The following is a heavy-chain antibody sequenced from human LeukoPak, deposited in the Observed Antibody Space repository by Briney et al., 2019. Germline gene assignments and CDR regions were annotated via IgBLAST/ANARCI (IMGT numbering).Heavy chain of an antibody. V-gene: IGHV4-59*01. Sequence: SETLSLTCTVSGGSISSYYWSWIRQPPGKELEWIGYIYYSGSTNYNPSLKSRVTISVDTSKNQFSLKLSSVTAADTAVYYCARDDYGGNSDDAFDIWGQGTMVTVSS. CDR1: GGSISSYY. CDR2: IYYSGST. J-gene: IGHJ3*02. D-gene: IGHD4-23*01. CDR3: ARDDYGGNSDDAFDI.